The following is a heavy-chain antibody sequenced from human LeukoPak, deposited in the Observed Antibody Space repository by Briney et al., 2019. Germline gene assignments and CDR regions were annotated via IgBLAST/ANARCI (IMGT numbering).Heavy chain of an antibody. CDR2: INPNSGGT. V-gene: IGHV1-2*06. J-gene: IGHJ4*02. CDR3: ARFYDSSGYHNN. CDR1: GYTFTGYY. D-gene: IGHD3-22*01. Sequence: DSVKVSCKASGYTFTGYYMHWVRQAPGQGLEWMGRINPNSGGTNYAQKLQGRVTMTRDTSISTAYMELSRLRSDDTAVYYCARFYDSSGYHNNWGQGTLVTVSS.